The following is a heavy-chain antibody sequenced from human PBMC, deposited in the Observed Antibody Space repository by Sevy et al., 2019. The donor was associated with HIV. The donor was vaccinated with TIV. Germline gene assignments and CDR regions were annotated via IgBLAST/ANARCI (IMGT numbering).Heavy chain of an antibody. D-gene: IGHD6-13*01. J-gene: IGHJ4*02. CDR2: IRTTASGGTT. Sequence: GALRLSCTTSGFTFGDYAMGWFRQAPGKGLEWVGFIRTTASGGTTDYAASVKGKFIISRDDSKSIAYLQMNSLKTEDTAVYYCTRSFSVTWYPHYWGQGTLVTVSS. V-gene: IGHV3-49*03. CDR1: GFTFGDYA. CDR3: TRSFSVTWYPHY.